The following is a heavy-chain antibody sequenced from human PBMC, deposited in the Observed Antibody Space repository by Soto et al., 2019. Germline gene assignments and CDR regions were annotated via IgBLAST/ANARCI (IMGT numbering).Heavy chain of an antibody. D-gene: IGHD5-12*01. V-gene: IGHV3-15*01. Sequence: EVQLVESGGGLVKPGGSLRLSCATSGFPFSHAWMNWVRQVPGRGLEWVGLIKSKAEGGAADYAAPAKGRFTISRDDSTSTVFLQMVSLKTEDTAVYYCATETTYSGYDPQPTWGQGALVTVAS. CDR3: ATETTYSGYDPQPT. CDR1: GFPFSHAW. CDR2: IKSKAEGGAA. J-gene: IGHJ4*02.